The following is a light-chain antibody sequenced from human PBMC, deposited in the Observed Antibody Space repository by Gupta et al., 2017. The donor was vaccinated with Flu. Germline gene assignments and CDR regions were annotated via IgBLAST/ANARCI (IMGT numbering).Light chain of an antibody. J-gene: IGKJ2*01. CDR3: MQALQTPYT. V-gene: IGKV2-28*01. Sequence: VTPGEPASISCRSSQGLLHSNGYNYLDWYLQRPGQSPQLLIYLGSNRASGVPDRFSGSGSGTDFTLKISRVEAEDVGVYDCMQALQTPYTFGQGTKLEIK. CDR1: QGLLHSNGYNY. CDR2: LGS.